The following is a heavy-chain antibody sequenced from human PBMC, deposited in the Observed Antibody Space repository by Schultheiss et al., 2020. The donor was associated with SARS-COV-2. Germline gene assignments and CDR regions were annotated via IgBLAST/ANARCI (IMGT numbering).Heavy chain of an antibody. CDR1: GFTFATYN. D-gene: IGHD2-8*01. Sequence: GESLKISCAASGFTFATYNMHWVRQAPGKGLEFVASIRSSGRDIYYADSMQGRFTISRDNAKSSLFLQMNSLRAEDTAVYYCARVGRDCSHGICYNAEYFQHWGQGTLVTVSS. CDR2: IRSSGRDI. J-gene: IGHJ1*01. CDR3: ARVGRDCSHGICYNAEYFQH. V-gene: IGHV3-21*06.